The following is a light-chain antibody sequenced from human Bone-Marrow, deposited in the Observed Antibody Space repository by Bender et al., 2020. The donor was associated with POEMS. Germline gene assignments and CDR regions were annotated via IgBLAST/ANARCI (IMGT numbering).Light chain of an antibody. V-gene: IGLV1-44*01. CDR1: SSNIGAHA. J-gene: IGLJ1*01. Sequence: QSVLTQPPSASGTPGQRVTISCSGGSSNIGAHAVNWYQHLPGTAPKLLIYSSHRRPSEVPDRFSGSRSGNTASLTISGLQAGDEADYYCCSYGGSSTSDYVFGSGTKVTVL. CDR3: CSYGGSSTSDYV. CDR2: SSH.